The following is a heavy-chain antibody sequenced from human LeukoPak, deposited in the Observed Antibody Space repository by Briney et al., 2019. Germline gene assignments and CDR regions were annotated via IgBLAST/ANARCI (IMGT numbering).Heavy chain of an antibody. CDR2: INTNTGNP. CDR1: GYTFTNYA. J-gene: IGHJ3*02. Sequence: GASVKVSCKASGYTFTNYAMNWVRQAPGQGLEWMGWINTNTGNPTSAQGFTGRFVFSLDTSVSTAYLQISSLKAEDTALYYCAISTVDTSIRSNAFDIWGQGTKVTVSS. D-gene: IGHD5-18*01. V-gene: IGHV7-4-1*02. CDR3: AISTVDTSIRSNAFDI.